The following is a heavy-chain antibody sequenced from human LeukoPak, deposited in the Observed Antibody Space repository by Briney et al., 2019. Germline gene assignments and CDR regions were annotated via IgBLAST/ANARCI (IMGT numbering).Heavy chain of an antibody. CDR3: ARETRGKNYYYYYMDV. CDR1: GGSISSSNW. J-gene: IGHJ6*03. Sequence: SETLSLTCAVSGGSISSSNWWSWVRQPPGKGLEWIGEIYHSGSTNYNPSLKSRVTISVDKSKNQFSLKLSSVTAADTAVYYCARETRGKNYYYYYMDVWGKGTTVTVSS. CDR2: IYHSGST. V-gene: IGHV4-4*02. D-gene: IGHD4-23*01.